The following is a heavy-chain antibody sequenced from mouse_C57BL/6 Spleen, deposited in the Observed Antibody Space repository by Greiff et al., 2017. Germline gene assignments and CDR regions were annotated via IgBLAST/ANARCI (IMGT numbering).Heavy chain of an antibody. J-gene: IGHJ4*01. V-gene: IGHV5-4*01. CDR1: GFTFSSYA. D-gene: IGHD2-4*01. Sequence: VQLVESRGGLVKPGGSLKLSCAASGFTFSSYAMSWVRQTPEKRLEWVATISDGGSYTYYPDNVKGRFTISRDNAKNNLYLQMSHLKSEDTAMYYCARYYDYDGVYAMDYWGQGTSVTVSS. CDR3: ARYYDYDGVYAMDY. CDR2: ISDGGSYT.